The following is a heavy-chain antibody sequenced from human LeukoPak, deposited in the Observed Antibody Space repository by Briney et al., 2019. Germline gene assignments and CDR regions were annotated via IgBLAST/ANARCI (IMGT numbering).Heavy chain of an antibody. V-gene: IGHV4-30-4*08. D-gene: IGHD3-10*01. CDR2: TFHSGST. J-gene: IGHJ4*02. Sequence: PSETLSLTCTVSGGSITGDNYWTWIRQPPGKGLEWIGHTFHSGSTYYNPSLKSRLAVSVDTSKNLFSLRLSSMTAADTAVYYCARAHYASGAFYYFDSWGPGSLVTVSS. CDR1: GGSITGDNY. CDR3: ARAHYASGAFYYFDS.